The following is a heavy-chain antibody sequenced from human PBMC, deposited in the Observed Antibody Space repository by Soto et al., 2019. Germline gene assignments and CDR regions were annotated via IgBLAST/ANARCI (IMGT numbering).Heavy chain of an antibody. CDR2: IYYSGST. D-gene: IGHD6-19*01. CDR1: GGSSSSYY. Sequence: SETLCLPCTVSGGSSSSYYWSRIRQPPGKGLEWIGYIYYSGSTNYNPSLKSRVTISVDTSKNQFSLKLSSVTAADTAVYYCARTEAAGTGYYYYYYYMDVWGKGTTVTVSS. CDR3: ARTEAAGTGYYYYYYYMDV. V-gene: IGHV4-59*01. J-gene: IGHJ6*03.